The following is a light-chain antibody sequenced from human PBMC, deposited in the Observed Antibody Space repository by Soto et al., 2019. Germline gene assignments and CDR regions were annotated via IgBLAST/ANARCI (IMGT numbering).Light chain of an antibody. J-gene: IGKJ1*01. V-gene: IGKV2-24*01. CDR2: KIS. CDR3: MQATQFPRT. Sequence: DVVMTQTPLSSPVTLGQPASISCRSSQSLVHSDGNTYLSWLQQRPGQPPRLLIYKISKRFSGVPDRFSGSGAGTDFTLKISRVEAEDVGVYCMQATQFPRTFGQGTKVEIK. CDR1: QSLVHSDGNTY.